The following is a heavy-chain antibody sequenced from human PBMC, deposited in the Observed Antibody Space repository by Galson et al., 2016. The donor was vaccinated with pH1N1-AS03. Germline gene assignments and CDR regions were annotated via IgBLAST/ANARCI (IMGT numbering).Heavy chain of an antibody. CDR3: AGGRRGYSTGWGNYFDY. CDR1: GFTFSNYD. CDR2: ISSSGTA. Sequence: SLRLSCAASGFTFSNYDMNWVRLAPGKGLEWVSYISSSGTAYYTDSVKGRLTTSRDKDKNSLYLQMNSLRSEDTAVCYCAGGRRGYSTGWGNYFDYWGQGTLVTVSS. D-gene: IGHD5-18*01. J-gene: IGHJ4*02. V-gene: IGHV3-69-1*01.